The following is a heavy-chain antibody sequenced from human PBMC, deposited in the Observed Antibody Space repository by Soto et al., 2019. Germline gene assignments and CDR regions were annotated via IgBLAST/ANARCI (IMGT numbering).Heavy chain of an antibody. V-gene: IGHV4-34*01. D-gene: IGHD3-16*01. CDR1: GGSFSGYY. CDR2: INYRGTT. CDR3: ARHNGPLYVGYYYDMDV. Sequence: PSETLSLTCAVDGGSFSGYYLSWIRQPPGKGLEWVGEINYRGTTTYTSSLKSRVTISVDTSKNQFSLKLSSVTAADTAVYYCARHNGPLYVGYYYDMDVWGQGTTVTVSS. J-gene: IGHJ6*02.